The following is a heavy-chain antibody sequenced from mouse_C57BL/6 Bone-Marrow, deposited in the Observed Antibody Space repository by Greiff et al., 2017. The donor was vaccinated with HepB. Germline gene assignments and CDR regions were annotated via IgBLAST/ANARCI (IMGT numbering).Heavy chain of an antibody. Sequence: EVQRVESGGGLVKPGGSLKLSCAASGFTFSSYAMSWVRQTPEKSLEWVATISDGGSYTYYPDNVKGRFTISRDNAKNNLYLQMSHLKSEDTAMYYCARGGGIYYDYDVGYWGQGTTLTVSS. CDR3: ARGGGIYYDYDVGY. V-gene: IGHV5-4*01. CDR2: ISDGGSYT. CDR1: GFTFSSYA. J-gene: IGHJ2*01. D-gene: IGHD2-4*01.